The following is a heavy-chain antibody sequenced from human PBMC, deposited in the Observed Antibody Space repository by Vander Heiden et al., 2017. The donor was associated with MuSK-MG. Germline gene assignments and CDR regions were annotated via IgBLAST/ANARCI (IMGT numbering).Heavy chain of an antibody. V-gene: IGHV3-9*01. D-gene: IGHD2-21*01. CDR2: ISWNRNNI. CDR1: GFPFDDYA. J-gene: IGHJ4*02. CDR3: AKVALVSVVSDPYFDL. Sequence: EVQLVESGGGLVQPGRSLRLSCAASGFPFDDYAMHWVRQAPGKGLEWVSGISWNRNNIGYADSVKGRFTISKDNAKNSLYLQMNSLRAEETALYYCAKVALVSVVSDPYFDLWGQGTLVTVSS.